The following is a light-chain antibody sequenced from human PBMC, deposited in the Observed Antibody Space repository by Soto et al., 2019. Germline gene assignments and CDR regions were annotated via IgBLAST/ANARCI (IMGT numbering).Light chain of an antibody. CDR1: QGIGDT. V-gene: IGKV3-15*01. Sequence: EVVMRQSPATLSVSPGVGATLSCRASQGIGDTLAWYQHKPGQTPRLLIYDTSNKATGVPTRFSGSRSGAEFTLPINRLPSEDFAVYYGQPYNNWPLTFGGGTKVDIK. J-gene: IGKJ4*01. CDR2: DTS. CDR3: QPYNNWPLT.